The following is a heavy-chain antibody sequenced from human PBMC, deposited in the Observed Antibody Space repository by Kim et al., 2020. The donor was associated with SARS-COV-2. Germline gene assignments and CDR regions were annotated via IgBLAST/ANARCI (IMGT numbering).Heavy chain of an antibody. D-gene: IGHD1-20*01. J-gene: IGHJ6*02. CDR3: ARGVGYNNRYGMDV. V-gene: IGHV1-69*01. Sequence: YEQKFQDRGTITADESTSTAYMELSSLRFEDTAVYYCARGVGYNNRYGMDVWGQGTTVIVSS.